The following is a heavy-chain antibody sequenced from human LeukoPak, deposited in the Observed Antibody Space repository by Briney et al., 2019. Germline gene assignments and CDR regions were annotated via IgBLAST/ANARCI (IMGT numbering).Heavy chain of an antibody. J-gene: IGHJ6*02. Sequence: GGSLRLSCAASGFSFSSYSMHWVRQTPGKGLDWVALIWNDGSNKYYADSVTGRFTISRDNSKNTLYLQMNSLRAEDTAVYYCAKDRLMTAAIYYYYYGMDVWGQGTTVTVSS. CDR2: IWNDGSNK. CDR1: GFSFSSYS. V-gene: IGHV3-33*06. D-gene: IGHD2-21*02. CDR3: AKDRLMTAAIYYYYYGMDV.